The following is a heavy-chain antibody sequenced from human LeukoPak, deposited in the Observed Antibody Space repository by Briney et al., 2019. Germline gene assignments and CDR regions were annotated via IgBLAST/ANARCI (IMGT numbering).Heavy chain of an antibody. CDR3: ARQGSSTSSYYYMDV. CDR2: IYHSGST. D-gene: IGHD2-2*01. CDR1: GYSISSGYY. J-gene: IGHJ6*03. Sequence: KTSETLSLTCAVSGYSISSGYYWGWIRQPPGKGLEWIGNIYHSGSTYYNPSLKSRVTISVDTSKNQFSLKLSSVTAADTAVYYCARQGSSTSSYYYMDVWGKGTTVTVSS. V-gene: IGHV4-38-2*01.